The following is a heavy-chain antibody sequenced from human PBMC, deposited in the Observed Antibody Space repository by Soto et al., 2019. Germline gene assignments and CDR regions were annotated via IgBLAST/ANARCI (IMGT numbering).Heavy chain of an antibody. CDR1: GGTFSSYA. CDR3: ASRTIFGVVIDY. V-gene: IGHV1-69*13. Sequence: SVKVSCKASGGTFSSYAISWVRQAPGQGLEWMGGIIPIFGTANYAQKFQGRVTITADESTSTAYMGLSSLRSEDTAVYYCASRTIFGVVIDYWGQGTLVTVSS. D-gene: IGHD3-3*01. CDR2: IIPIFGTA. J-gene: IGHJ4*02.